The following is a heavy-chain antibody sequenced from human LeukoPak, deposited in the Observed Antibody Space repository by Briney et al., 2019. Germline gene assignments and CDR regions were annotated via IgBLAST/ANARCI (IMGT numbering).Heavy chain of an antibody. D-gene: IGHD2-2*01. Sequence: GRSLRLSCAASGFTFSSYGMHWVRQAPGKGLEWVAVISYDGSNKYYADSVKGRFTISRDNSKNTLYLQMNSLRAEDTAVYHCAKDCSSTSCNPTPTDWGQGTLVTVSS. CDR1: GFTFSSYG. J-gene: IGHJ4*02. CDR3: AKDCSSTSCNPTPTD. V-gene: IGHV3-30*18. CDR2: ISYDGSNK.